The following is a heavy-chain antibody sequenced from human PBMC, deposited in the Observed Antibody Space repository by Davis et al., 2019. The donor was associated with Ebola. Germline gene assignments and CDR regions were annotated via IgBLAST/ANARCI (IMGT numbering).Heavy chain of an antibody. D-gene: IGHD5-24*01. J-gene: IGHJ3*02. CDR3: ATQMGRIAPRPAFNI. V-gene: IGHV1-2*02. Sequence: ASVKVSCKASGYTFTGYYMYWVRQAPGQGLEWMGWMNPNSGGTNYAQKFQGRLTMTSDTSISTAYLDLGSLQSGDTAVYYCATQMGRIAPRPAFNIWGQGTLVSVSS. CDR1: GYTFTGYY. CDR2: MNPNSGGT.